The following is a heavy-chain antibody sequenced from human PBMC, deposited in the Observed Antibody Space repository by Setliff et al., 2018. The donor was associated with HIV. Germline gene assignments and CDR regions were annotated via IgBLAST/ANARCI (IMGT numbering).Heavy chain of an antibody. J-gene: IGHJ6*02. V-gene: IGHV3-30*02. Sequence: PGGSLRLSCAASGFTFSSYGMHWVRQAPGKGLEWVAFIRYDGSNKYYADSVKGRFTISRDNSKNTLYLQMNSLRAEDTAVYYCARDWSGENLQPRMDVWGQGTTVTVSS. D-gene: IGHD3-3*01. CDR1: GFTFSSYG. CDR3: ARDWSGENLQPRMDV. CDR2: IRYDGSNK.